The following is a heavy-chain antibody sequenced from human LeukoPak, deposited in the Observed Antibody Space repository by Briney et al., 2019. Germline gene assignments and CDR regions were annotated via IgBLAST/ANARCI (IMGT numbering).Heavy chain of an antibody. V-gene: IGHV1-18*01. CDR2: ISAYNGNT. CDR1: GYTFNSYD. Sequence: ASVKVSCKASGYTFNSYDINWVRQAPGQGLEWIGWISAYNGNTNYAQKLQGRVTMTTDTSTSTAYMELRSLRSDDTAVYYCARDRAYYDFWSGYLGYWGQGTLVTVSS. J-gene: IGHJ4*02. D-gene: IGHD3-3*01. CDR3: ARDRAYYDFWSGYLGY.